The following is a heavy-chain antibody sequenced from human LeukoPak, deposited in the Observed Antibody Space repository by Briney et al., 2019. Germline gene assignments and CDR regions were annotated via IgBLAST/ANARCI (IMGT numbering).Heavy chain of an antibody. D-gene: IGHD6-19*01. J-gene: IGHJ5*02. V-gene: IGHV1-18*01. Sequence: ASVKVSCKASGYTFTSYGISWVRQAPGQGLEWMGWISAYNGNTNYAQKLQGRVTMTTDTSTSTAYMELRSLRSDDTAVYYCAKTNKYAGSSGWCNWFDPWGRGTLVTVSS. CDR3: AKTNKYAGSSGWCNWFDP. CDR2: ISAYNGNT. CDR1: GYTFTSYG.